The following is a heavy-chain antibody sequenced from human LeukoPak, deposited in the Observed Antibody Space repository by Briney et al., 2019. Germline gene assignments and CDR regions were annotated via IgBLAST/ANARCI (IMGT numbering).Heavy chain of an antibody. CDR3: ARLDCGGDCFVDY. CDR1: GDSISTYY. V-gene: IGHV4-59*01. Sequence: SETLPLTCSFSGDSISTYYWSWIRQSPGKGLEWIGHIYSSGNTDYNSSLKSRVTISVDTSKSQFSLRLSSVTATDTAVYYCARLDCGGDCFVDYWGQGTLVTVSS. J-gene: IGHJ4*02. CDR2: IYSSGNT. D-gene: IGHD2-21*02.